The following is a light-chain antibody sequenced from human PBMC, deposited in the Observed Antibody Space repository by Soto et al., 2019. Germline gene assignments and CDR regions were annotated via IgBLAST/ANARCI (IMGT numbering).Light chain of an antibody. CDR3: QQLNSYLFT. CDR2: AAS. J-gene: IGKJ3*01. CDR1: QGISSY. V-gene: IGKV1-9*01. Sequence: DIQLTQSPSFLSASVGDRVTITCRASQGISSYLAWYQQKPGKAPKLLIYAASTLQSGVPSRFSGSGSGTEFTLTISSLLPEDFATYYCQQLNSYLFTFGPGTKVDIK.